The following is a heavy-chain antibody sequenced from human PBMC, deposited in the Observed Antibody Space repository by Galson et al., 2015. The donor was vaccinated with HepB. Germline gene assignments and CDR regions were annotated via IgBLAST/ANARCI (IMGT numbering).Heavy chain of an antibody. D-gene: IGHD4-17*01. Sequence: SLRLSCAASGFTFSDYYMSWIRQAPGKGLEWLSYISSSAIYTNYGDPVKGRFIISRDNAKNSLYLPIHSLRAADTAVYYCARVADADYGDHSHFDYWGQGTLVTVSS. CDR3: ARVADADYGDHSHFDY. CDR1: GFTFSDYY. J-gene: IGHJ4*02. CDR2: ISSSAIYT. V-gene: IGHV3-11*06.